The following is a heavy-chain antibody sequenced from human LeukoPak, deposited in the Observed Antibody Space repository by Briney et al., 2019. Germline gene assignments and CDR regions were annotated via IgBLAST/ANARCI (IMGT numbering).Heavy chain of an antibody. J-gene: IGHJ4*02. V-gene: IGHV3-48*01. D-gene: IGHD3-10*01. CDR3: ARDSPMVRGVLPSYFDY. Sequence: QPGGSLRLSCAASGFTFSSYAMNWVRQAPGKGLEWVSYISSSSSTIYYADSVKGRFTISRDNAKNSLYLQMNSLRAEDTAVYYCARDSPMVRGVLPSYFDYWGQGTLVTVSS. CDR2: ISSSSSTI. CDR1: GFTFSSYA.